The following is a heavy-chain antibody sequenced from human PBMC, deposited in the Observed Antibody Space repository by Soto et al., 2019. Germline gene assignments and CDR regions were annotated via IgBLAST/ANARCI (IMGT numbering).Heavy chain of an antibody. CDR3: AREEWLRRYYFDY. J-gene: IGHJ4*02. CDR1: GGSISSSSYY. Sequence: SETLSLTCTVSGGSISSSSYYWGWIRQPPGRGLEWIGSIYYSGSTYYNPSLKSRVTISVDTSKNQFSLKLSSVTAADTAVYYCAREEWLRRYYFDYWGQGTLVTVSS. CDR2: IYYSGST. V-gene: IGHV4-39*02. D-gene: IGHD5-12*01.